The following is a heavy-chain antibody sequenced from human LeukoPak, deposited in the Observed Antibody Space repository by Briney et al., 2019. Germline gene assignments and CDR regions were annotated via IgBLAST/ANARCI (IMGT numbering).Heavy chain of an antibody. D-gene: IGHD2-15*01. V-gene: IGHV7-4-1*02. Sequence: ASVKVSCKASGYTFTSYAMNWVRQAPGQGLEWMGWINTNTGNPTYAQGFTGRFVFSLDTSVSTAYLQISSLKAEDTAVYYCARLGYCSGGSCFLLNGGMDVWGQGTTVTVS. CDR2: INTNTGNP. J-gene: IGHJ6*02. CDR3: ARLGYCSGGSCFLLNGGMDV. CDR1: GYTFTSYA.